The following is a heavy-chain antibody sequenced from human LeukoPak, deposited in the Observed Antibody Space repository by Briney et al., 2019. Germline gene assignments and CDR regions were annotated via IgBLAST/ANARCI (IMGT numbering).Heavy chain of an antibody. Sequence: GRSLRLSCAASGFTFSSYGMHWARQAPGKGLEWVAVIWYDGSNKYYADSVKGRFTISRDNSKNTLYLQMNSLRAEDTAVYYCARGERYPYYFDYWGQGTLVTVSS. J-gene: IGHJ4*02. CDR1: GFTFSSYG. D-gene: IGHD1-26*01. CDR2: IWYDGSNK. V-gene: IGHV3-33*01. CDR3: ARGERYPYYFDY.